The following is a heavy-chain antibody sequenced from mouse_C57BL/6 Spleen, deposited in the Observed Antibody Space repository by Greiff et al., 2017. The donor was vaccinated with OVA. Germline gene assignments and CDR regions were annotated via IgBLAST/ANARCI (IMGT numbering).Heavy chain of an antibody. J-gene: IGHJ3*01. V-gene: IGHV5-4*01. Sequence: EVQLVESGGGLVKPGGSLKLSCAASGFTFSSYAMSWVRQTPEKRLEWVATISDGGSYTYYPDNVKGRCTISRDNAKNNLYLQMSHLKSEDTAMYYCASTGTSWFAYWGQGTLVTVSA. CDR3: ASTGTSWFAY. CDR2: ISDGGSYT. D-gene: IGHD4-1*01. CDR1: GFTFSSYA.